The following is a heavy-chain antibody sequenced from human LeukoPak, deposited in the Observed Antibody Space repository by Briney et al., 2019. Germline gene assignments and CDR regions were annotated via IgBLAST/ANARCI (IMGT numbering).Heavy chain of an antibody. CDR1: GYSISSGYY. V-gene: IGHV4-38-2*02. CDR3: ARDTSIAVAGRVY. Sequence: SETLSLTCTVSGYSISSGYYWGWIRQPPGKGLEWIGSIYHSGSTYYNPSLKSRVTISVDTSKNQFSLKLSSVTAADTAVYYCARDTSIAVAGRVYWGQGTLVTVSS. CDR2: IYHSGST. D-gene: IGHD6-19*01. J-gene: IGHJ4*02.